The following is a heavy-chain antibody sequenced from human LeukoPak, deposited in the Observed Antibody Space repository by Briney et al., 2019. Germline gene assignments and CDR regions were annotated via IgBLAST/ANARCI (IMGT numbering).Heavy chain of an antibody. V-gene: IGHV4-61*05. CDR1: GGSISSSSYY. J-gene: IGHJ5*02. Sequence: SETLSLTCSVSGGSISSSSYYWGWIRQPPGKGLEWIGYIYYSGSTNYNPSLKSRVTISVDTSKNQFSLKLSSVTAADTAVYYCARGGYSSGFDPWGQGTLVTVSS. CDR3: ARGGYSSGFDP. D-gene: IGHD6-19*01. CDR2: IYYSGST.